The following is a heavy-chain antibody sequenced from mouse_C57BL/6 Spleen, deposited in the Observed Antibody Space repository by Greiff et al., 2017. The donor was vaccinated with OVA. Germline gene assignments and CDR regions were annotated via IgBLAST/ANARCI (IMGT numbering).Heavy chain of an antibody. CDR1: GFTFSDYG. D-gene: IGHD1-1*01. J-gene: IGHJ4*01. CDR2: ISSGSSTI. V-gene: IGHV5-17*01. CDR3: ASGYYYGSGGAMDY. Sequence: EVQRVESGGGLVKPGGSLKLSCAASGFTFSDYGMHWVRQAPEKGLEWVAYISSGSSTIYYADTVKGRFTISRDNAKNTLFLQMTSLRSEDTAMYYCASGYYYGSGGAMDYWGQGTSVTVSS.